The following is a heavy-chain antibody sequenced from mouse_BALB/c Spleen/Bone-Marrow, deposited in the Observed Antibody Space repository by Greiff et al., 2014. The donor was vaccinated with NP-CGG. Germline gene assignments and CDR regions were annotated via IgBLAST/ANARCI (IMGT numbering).Heavy chain of an antibody. CDR2: INPSSGYT. CDR1: GYSFTSYT. D-gene: IGHD2-4*01. J-gene: IGHJ2*01. Sequence: QVQLQQPGAELARPGASVKMSCKASGYSFTSYTMHWVKQRPGQGLEWIGYINPSSGYTNYNQKFKDKATLTADKSSSTAYMQLSRLTSEDSAVYYCARGWDYEGYFDYWGQGTTLTVSS. CDR3: ARGWDYEGYFDY. V-gene: IGHV1-4*01.